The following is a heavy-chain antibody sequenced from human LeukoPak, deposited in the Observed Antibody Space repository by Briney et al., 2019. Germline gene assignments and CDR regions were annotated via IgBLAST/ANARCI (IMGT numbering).Heavy chain of an antibody. D-gene: IGHD3-9*01. CDR1: GFTVSSNY. CDR2: IYSGGST. Sequence: RGSLRLSCAASGFTVSSNYMSWVRQAPGKGLEWVSVIYSGGSTYYADSVKGRFTISRDNSKNTLYLQMNSLRAEDTAVYYCARSFDWLDNWFDPWGQGTLVTVSS. CDR3: ARSFDWLDNWFDP. J-gene: IGHJ5*02. V-gene: IGHV3-66*01.